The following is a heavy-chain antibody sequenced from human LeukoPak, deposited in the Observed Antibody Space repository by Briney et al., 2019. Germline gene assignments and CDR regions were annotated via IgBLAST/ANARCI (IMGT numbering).Heavy chain of an antibody. D-gene: IGHD4-17*01. V-gene: IGHV3-21*01. CDR3: ARDSYGDYRSFDY. CDR2: ISSLGTYM. CDR1: GFIFSDYS. J-gene: IGHJ4*02. Sequence: GGSLRLSCAASGFIFSDYSMDWVRQAPGEALEWVSSISSLGTYMYYADSVKGRFTVSRDNAKNPLYLQMNSLRDEDTAVYYCARDSYGDYRSFDYWGQGTLVTVSS.